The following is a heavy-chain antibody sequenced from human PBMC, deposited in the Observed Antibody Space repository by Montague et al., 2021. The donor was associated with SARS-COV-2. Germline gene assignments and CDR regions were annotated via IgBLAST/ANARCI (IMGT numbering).Heavy chain of an antibody. D-gene: IGHD3-16*01. CDR3: ARGGERSLLERPLDY. J-gene: IGHJ4*02. CDR2: TYYSGST. V-gene: IGHV4-59*01. Sequence: SETLSLTCPVSSGSIISYYSSSIRQPPGLGFGRVGYTYYSGSTNYNPSLKSRVTISVDTSKNQFSLKLSSVTAADTAVYYCARGGERSLLERPLDYWGQGTLVTVSS. CDR1: SGSIISYY.